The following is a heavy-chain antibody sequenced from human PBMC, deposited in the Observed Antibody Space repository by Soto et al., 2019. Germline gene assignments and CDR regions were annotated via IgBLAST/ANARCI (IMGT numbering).Heavy chain of an antibody. CDR3: ARGDEYSGSSWFDP. CDR2: MNPNSGNT. CDR1: GYTFTSYD. D-gene: IGHD6-6*01. Sequence: ASVKVSCKASGYTFTSYDINWVRQATGQGLEWMGWMNPNSGNTGYAQKFQGRVTMTRNTSISTAYMELSSLRSEDTAVYYCARGDEYSGSSWFDPWGQGTLVTVSS. J-gene: IGHJ5*02. V-gene: IGHV1-8*01.